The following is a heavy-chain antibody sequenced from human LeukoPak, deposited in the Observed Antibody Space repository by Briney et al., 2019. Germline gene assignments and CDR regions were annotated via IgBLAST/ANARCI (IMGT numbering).Heavy chain of an antibody. Sequence: SETLSLTCTVSGDSISSYYWSWIRQPPGKGLEWIGYIYYSGSTNYNPSLKSRVTISVDTSKNQFSLKLSSVTAADTAVYYCARVGSGSSYYYYYYMDVWGKGTTVTVSS. D-gene: IGHD3-10*01. CDR1: GDSISSYY. CDR3: ARVGSGSSYYYYYYMDV. V-gene: IGHV4-59*01. J-gene: IGHJ6*03. CDR2: IYYSGST.